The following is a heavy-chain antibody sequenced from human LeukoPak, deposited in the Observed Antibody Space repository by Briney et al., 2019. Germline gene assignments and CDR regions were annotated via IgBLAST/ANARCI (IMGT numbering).Heavy chain of an antibody. Sequence: GGSLRLSCAASGLTFNSYTMNWVRQAPGKGLEWVSSISSTSTYIYYADSLKGRFTISRDNAQNSLFLQMNSLRAEDTAVYYCARDYSSSSLRVLDYYYMDVWGKGTTVTVAS. CDR2: ISSTSTYI. CDR1: GLTFNSYT. CDR3: ARDYSSSSLRVLDYYYMDV. D-gene: IGHD6-6*01. J-gene: IGHJ6*03. V-gene: IGHV3-21*01.